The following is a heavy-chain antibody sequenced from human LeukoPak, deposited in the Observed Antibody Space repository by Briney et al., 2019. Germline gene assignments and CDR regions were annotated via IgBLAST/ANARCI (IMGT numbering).Heavy chain of an antibody. CDR3: ARQFYYDSSGYYFDY. CDR2: ISSSSSYI. CDR1: GFTFSSYS. V-gene: IGHV3-21*01. D-gene: IGHD3-22*01. Sequence: GGSLRLSCAASGFTFSSYSINWVRQAPEKGLEWVSSISSSSSYIYYADSLKGRFTISRGNAKNSLYLQMNSLRAEDTAVYYCARQFYYDSSGYYFDYWGQGTLVTVSS. J-gene: IGHJ4*02.